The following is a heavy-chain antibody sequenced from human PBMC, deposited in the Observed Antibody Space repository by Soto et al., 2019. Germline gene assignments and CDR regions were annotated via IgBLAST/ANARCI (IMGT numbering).Heavy chain of an antibody. V-gene: IGHV1-8*01. Sequence: GPSVKVSCKTSGYTFINYDINWVRQAPGKGLEWMGLMNPKSGKTGYAQKFQGRVSMTRDTSTSTAYMELNSLRSEDTATYYCSRTPGDYWGQGTLVTVSS. CDR2: MNPKSGKT. D-gene: IGHD2-15*01. CDR3: SRTPGDY. CDR1: GYTFINYD. J-gene: IGHJ4*02.